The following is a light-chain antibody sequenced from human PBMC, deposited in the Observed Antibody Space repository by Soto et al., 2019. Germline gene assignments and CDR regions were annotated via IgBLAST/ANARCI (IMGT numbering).Light chain of an antibody. Sequence: QSVLTQPASVSGSPGQSITISCTGTSSDVGGYNYVSWYQQHPGKAPKLMIYDVSNRPSGVSNRLSGSKSGNTASLPISGLQAEDEADYYCSSYTSSSTPVVFGGGTKLTVL. J-gene: IGLJ2*01. CDR2: DVS. CDR1: SSDVGGYNY. V-gene: IGLV2-14*01. CDR3: SSYTSSSTPVV.